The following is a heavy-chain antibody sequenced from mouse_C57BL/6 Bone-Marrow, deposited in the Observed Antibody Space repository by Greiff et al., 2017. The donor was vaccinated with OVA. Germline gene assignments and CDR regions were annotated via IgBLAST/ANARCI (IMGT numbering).Heavy chain of an antibody. CDR2: IAPENGDT. D-gene: IGHD2-14*01. Sequence: EVQLQQSGAELVRPGASVKLSCTASGFNIKDDYMHWVKQRPDQGLAWIGWIAPENGDTAYSSQFQGKATITADTSSNTAYLQLSSLTSEDTAVYYCTSGGVLFFDYWGQGTTLTVSS. V-gene: IGHV14-4*01. CDR1: GFNIKDDY. J-gene: IGHJ2*01. CDR3: TSGGVLFFDY.